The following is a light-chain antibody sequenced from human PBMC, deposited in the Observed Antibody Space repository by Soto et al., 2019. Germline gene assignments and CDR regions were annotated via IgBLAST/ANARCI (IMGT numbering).Light chain of an antibody. CDR2: GAS. V-gene: IGKV1-13*02. J-gene: IGKJ5*01. CDR1: QGISSH. CDR3: QQFSGYPLT. Sequence: AIQLTQSPSSLSASVGDRVTITCRASQGISSHLAWYQQRPGKAPNLLIYGASNLQSGVPSRFSGSGSGTDFTLTISSLQPEDFATYYCQQFSGYPLTFGQGTRLEIK.